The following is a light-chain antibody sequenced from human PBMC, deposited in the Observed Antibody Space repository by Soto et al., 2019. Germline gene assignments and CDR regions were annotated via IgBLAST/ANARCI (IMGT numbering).Light chain of an antibody. CDR3: QQRRNWPYLS. CDR2: DAS. CDR1: QSVSGY. V-gene: IGKV3-11*01. Sequence: EIVLTQSPDTLSLSPGERATLSCRASQSVSGYLGWYQQKPGQAPRLLIYDASNRAYGVPARFRGSGTETNFPLPIASLEPDDFAVYYCQQRRNWPYLSFGGGTRV. J-gene: IGKJ4*01.